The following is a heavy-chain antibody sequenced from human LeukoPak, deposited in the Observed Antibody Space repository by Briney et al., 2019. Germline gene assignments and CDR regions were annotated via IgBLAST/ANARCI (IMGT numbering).Heavy chain of an antibody. CDR2: ISSTSIYT. CDR3: AREDGYSSSWYSDY. V-gene: IGHV3-11*05. Sequence: GGSLRLSCAVSGFTVSSNYMSWIRQAPGKGLEWVSDISSTSIYTNYADSVKGRFTISRDNAKNSLYLQMNSLRAEDTAVYYCAREDGYSSSWYSDYWGQGTLVTVSS. D-gene: IGHD6-13*01. J-gene: IGHJ4*02. CDR1: GFTVSSNY.